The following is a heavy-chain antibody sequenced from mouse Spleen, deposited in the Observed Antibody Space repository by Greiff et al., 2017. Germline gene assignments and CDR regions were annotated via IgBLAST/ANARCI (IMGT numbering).Heavy chain of an antibody. D-gene: IGHD4-1*01. J-gene: IGHJ3*01. V-gene: IGHV14-4*01. CDR2: IDPENGDT. CDR1: GFNIKDDY. Sequence: EVQLQQSGAELVRPGASVKLSCTASGFNIKDDYMHWVKQRPEQGLEWIGWIDPENGDTEYASKFQGKATITADTSSNTAYLQLSSLTSEDTAVYYCTTPNWVLAYWGQGTLVTVSA. CDR3: TTPNWVLAY.